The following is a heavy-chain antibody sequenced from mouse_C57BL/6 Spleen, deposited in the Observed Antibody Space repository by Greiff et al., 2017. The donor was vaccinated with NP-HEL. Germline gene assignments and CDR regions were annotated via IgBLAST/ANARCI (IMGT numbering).Heavy chain of an antibody. D-gene: IGHD1-1*01. V-gene: IGHV1-61*01. Sequence: QVQLQQPGAELVRPGSSVKLSCKASGYSFTSYWMDWVKQRPGQGLEWIGNIYPSDSATHYNQKFKDKATLTVDKSSSTAYMQLSSLTSEDSAVYYCAREGGSSYGYFDVWGTGTTVTVSS. CDR1: GYSFTSYW. CDR3: AREGGSSYGYFDV. J-gene: IGHJ1*03. CDR2: IYPSDSAT.